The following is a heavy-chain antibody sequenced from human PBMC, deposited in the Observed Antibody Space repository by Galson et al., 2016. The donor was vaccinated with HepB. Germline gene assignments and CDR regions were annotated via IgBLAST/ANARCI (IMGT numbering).Heavy chain of an antibody. Sequence: SVKVSCKASGYTFSSYAMHWVRQAPGQSLEWMGWINVGTGNTKYSQNFQGRVTITRDTSASTAYMELSSLRSEDTAVYYCARVTVVVPAAIVFDIWGQGKMVSVSA. CDR2: INVGTGNT. CDR3: ARVTVVVPAAIVFDI. J-gene: IGHJ3*02. D-gene: IGHD2-2*02. CDR1: GYTFSSYA. V-gene: IGHV1-3*01.